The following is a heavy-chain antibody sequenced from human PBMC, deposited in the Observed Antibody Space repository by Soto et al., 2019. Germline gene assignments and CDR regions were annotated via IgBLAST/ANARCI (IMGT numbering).Heavy chain of an antibody. V-gene: IGHV4-30-4*01. Sequence: SETLSLTCTVSGGSISSGDYYWSWIRQPPGKGLEWIGYIYYSGSTYYNPSLKSRVTISVDTSKNQFSLKLSSVTAADTAVYYCAREGGYCSSTSCLGIDPWGQGTLVTVS. J-gene: IGHJ5*02. CDR1: GGSISSGDYY. CDR2: IYYSGST. D-gene: IGHD2-2*03. CDR3: AREGGYCSSTSCLGIDP.